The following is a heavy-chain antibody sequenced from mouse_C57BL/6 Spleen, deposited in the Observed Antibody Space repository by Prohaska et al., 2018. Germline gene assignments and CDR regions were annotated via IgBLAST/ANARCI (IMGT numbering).Heavy chain of an antibody. V-gene: IGHV1-82*01. CDR3: AYYSNPNYYAMDY. CDR2: IYPGDGDT. D-gene: IGHD2-5*01. Sequence: PGASVKISCKASGYAFSSSWMNWVKQRPGKGLEWIGRIYPGDGDTNYNGKFKGKATLTADKSSSTAYMQLSSLTSEDSAVYFCAYYSNPNYYAMDYWGQGTSVTVSS. J-gene: IGHJ4*01. CDR1: GYAFSSSW.